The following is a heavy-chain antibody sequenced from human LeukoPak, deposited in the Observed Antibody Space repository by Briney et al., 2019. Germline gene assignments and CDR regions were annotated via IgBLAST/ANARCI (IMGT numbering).Heavy chain of an antibody. J-gene: IGHJ3*01. D-gene: IGHD3-16*01. V-gene: IGHV3-48*03. CDR1: GFAFSSHE. Sequence: PGGSLRLSCAASGFAFSSHEMNWVRQAPGKGLEWVSYISDVGTTTYYADSVKGRFTISRDNAKNSLYLQMNSLRAEDTAVYYCAREYMITWGQGTMVTVSS. CDR2: ISDVGTTT. CDR3: AREYMIT.